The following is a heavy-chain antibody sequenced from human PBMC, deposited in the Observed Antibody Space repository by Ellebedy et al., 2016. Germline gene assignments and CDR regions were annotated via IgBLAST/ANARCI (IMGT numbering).Heavy chain of an antibody. V-gene: IGHV4-59*01. D-gene: IGHD3-16*02. CDR3: ARYRPGTRSGMDV. CDR2: IYYSGST. CDR1: GGSISSYY. Sequence: SETLSLTCTVSGGSISSYYWSWIRQPPGKGLEWIGYIYYSGSTNCNPSLKSRVTLSVNTSKTPFSLKLSSVTAADTAVYYCARYRPGTRSGMDVWGQGTTVTVSS. J-gene: IGHJ6*02.